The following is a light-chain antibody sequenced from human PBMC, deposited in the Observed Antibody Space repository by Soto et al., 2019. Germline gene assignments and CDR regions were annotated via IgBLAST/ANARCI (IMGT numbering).Light chain of an antibody. CDR3: QQYGRAPPFS. V-gene: IGKV3-20*01. CDR2: GAS. J-gene: IGKJ2*01. Sequence: IVMTQSPGTLSLSPGERATLSCRASQSVSSTYIAWYQQNPGQAPRLLIYGASSRATGIPDRFNCSGSGTDFTLTISRVETEDFAVYFCQQYGRAPPFSFGTGTKVEIE. CDR1: QSVSSTY.